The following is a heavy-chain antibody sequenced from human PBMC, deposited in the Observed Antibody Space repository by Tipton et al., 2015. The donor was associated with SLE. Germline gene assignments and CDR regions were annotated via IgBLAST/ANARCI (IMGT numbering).Heavy chain of an antibody. CDR3: ARLHGYSYGLNWFDP. J-gene: IGHJ5*02. D-gene: IGHD5-18*01. CDR2: IYYTGTTT. Sequence: TLSLTCVVSGYSITSGYYWGWIRQPPGKGLEWIGSIYYTGTTTYYNSFLKSRVTMSVDTSKNQFSLRLTSVIAADTAVYYCARLHGYSYGLNWFDPWGQGTLISVSS. CDR1: GYSITSGYY. V-gene: IGHV4-38-2*01.